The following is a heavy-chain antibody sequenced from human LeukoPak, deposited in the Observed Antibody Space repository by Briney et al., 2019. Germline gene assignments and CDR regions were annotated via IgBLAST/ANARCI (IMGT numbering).Heavy chain of an antibody. V-gene: IGHV1-69*04. CDR2: IIPILGIA. J-gene: IGHJ5*02. D-gene: IGHD6-13*01. CDR3: AQAPIAAAASNWFDP. Sequence: ASVKVSCKASGGTFSSYAISWVRQAPGQGLEWMGRIIPILGIANYAQKFQGRVTITADKSTSTAYMELSSLRSEDTAVYYCAQAPIAAAASNWFDPWGQGTLVTVSS. CDR1: GGTFSSYA.